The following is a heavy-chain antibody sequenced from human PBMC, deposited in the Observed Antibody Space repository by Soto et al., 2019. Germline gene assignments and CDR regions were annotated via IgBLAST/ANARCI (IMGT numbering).Heavy chain of an antibody. D-gene: IGHD4-17*01. J-gene: IGHJ4*02. Sequence: EVQLLESGGGLVQPGGSLRLSCAASGFTFSSYAMSWVRQAPGQGLEWVSAISGSDGSTYYADSVKGRFTISRDNSKNTLYLQMNSLRAEDTAVYYCAKRWGYYGDYDYWGRGTLVTVSS. CDR1: GFTFSSYA. CDR2: ISGSDGST. V-gene: IGHV3-23*01. CDR3: AKRWGYYGDYDY.